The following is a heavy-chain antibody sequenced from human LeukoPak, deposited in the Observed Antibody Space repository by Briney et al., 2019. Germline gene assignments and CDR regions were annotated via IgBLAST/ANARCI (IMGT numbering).Heavy chain of an antibody. Sequence: GRSLRLSCAASGFTFSISGMHWVRQAPGKWPEWVAVIWYDGTNKNYLASVKGRFTISRDNYRNTLYLQMNSLRVEDTATYFCASALPQATGYSGTWYTFDTWGQGTLVTVS. V-gene: IGHV3-33*03. CDR2: IWYDGTNK. D-gene: IGHD6-13*01. CDR1: GFTFSISG. CDR3: ASALPQATGYSGTWYTFDT. J-gene: IGHJ4*02.